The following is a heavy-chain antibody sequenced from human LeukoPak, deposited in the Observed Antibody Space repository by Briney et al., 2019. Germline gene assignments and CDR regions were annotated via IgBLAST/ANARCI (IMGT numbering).Heavy chain of an antibody. CDR3: ARHRFASPLDS. D-gene: IGHD2-21*01. J-gene: IGHJ4*02. V-gene: IGHV4-59*08. CDR1: GGSFSGYY. CDR2: IFYTGDS. Sequence: SETLSLTCAVYGGSFSGYYWSWIRQPPGEGLEWIGYIFYTGDSNHNPSFKSRVSISLDTSKDQISLKLSSVTAADTAVYYCARHRFASPLDSWGQGTLVTVSS.